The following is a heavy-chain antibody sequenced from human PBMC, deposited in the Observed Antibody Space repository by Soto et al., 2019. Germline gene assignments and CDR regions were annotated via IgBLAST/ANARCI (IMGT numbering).Heavy chain of an antibody. D-gene: IGHD4-17*01. CDR1: GGSIRSTSYY. CDR2: IYYTGST. V-gene: IGHV4-39*01. J-gene: IGHJ4*02. CDR3: TRRVYGDYRDS. Sequence: QQHLQESGPGLVKPSETLSLTCSVSGGSIRSTSYYWGWIRQPPGKGLEWIGSIYYTGSTWYSPSLKSRVTISVDTSNNQFSLNLISVTAADAAVYYCTRRVYGDYRDSWGQGTLVTVSS.